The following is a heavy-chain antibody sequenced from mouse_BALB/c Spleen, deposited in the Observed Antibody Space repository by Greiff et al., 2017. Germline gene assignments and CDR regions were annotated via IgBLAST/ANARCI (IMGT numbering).Heavy chain of an antibody. Sequence: VHVKQSGPELVKPGASVKISCKASGYTFTDYNMHWVKQSHGKSLEWIGYIYPYKGGTGYNQKFKSKATLTVDNSSSTAYMELRSLTSEDSAVYYCARRGVYYGNYDYWGQGTTLTVSS. V-gene: IGHV1S29*02. J-gene: IGHJ2*01. CDR2: IYPYKGGT. D-gene: IGHD2-1*01. CDR3: ARRGVYYGNYDY. CDR1: GYTFTDYN.